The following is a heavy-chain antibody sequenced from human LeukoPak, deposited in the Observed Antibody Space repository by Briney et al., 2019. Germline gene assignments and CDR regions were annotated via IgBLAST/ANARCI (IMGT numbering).Heavy chain of an antibody. D-gene: IGHD3-10*01. Sequence: GGSLRLFCAASGFTFNNFAISWVRQAPGKGLEWVSLISGSGGDSKSVDSVKGRFVISRDNSKNSLYLQLNSLRPEDTAVYYCAKMAIAKGATQGRGFLQFDFWGQGTLVTVSS. V-gene: IGHV3-23*01. CDR1: GFTFNNFA. J-gene: IGHJ4*02. CDR3: AKMAIAKGATQGRGFLQFDF. CDR2: ISGSGGDS.